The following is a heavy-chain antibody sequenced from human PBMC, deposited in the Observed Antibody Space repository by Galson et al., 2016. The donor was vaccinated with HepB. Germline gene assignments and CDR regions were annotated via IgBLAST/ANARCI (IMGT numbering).Heavy chain of an antibody. Sequence: SLRLACAASEFTFSLYSMYWVRQAPGKGLDWVSYISTGGTTIYYADSVKGRFTISRDNAKNLLYLQMNSLRVEDTAVYYCARDPYCGGDCNSPRYFDLWGRGTLVTVSS. CDR1: EFTFSLYS. CDR2: ISTGGTTI. D-gene: IGHD2-21*02. J-gene: IGHJ2*01. CDR3: ARDPYCGGDCNSPRYFDL. V-gene: IGHV3-48*04.